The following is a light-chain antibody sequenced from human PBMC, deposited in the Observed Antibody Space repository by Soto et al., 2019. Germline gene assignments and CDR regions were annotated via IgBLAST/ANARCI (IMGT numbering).Light chain of an antibody. CDR3: SSYTSSSTLDV. CDR1: SSDVGGYNY. Sequence: QSALTQPASVSGSPGQSITISYTGTSSDVGGYNYVSWYQQHPGKAPKLMIYDVSNRPSGVSNRFSCSKSGNTASLTISGVQAEDEGDYYCSSYTSSSTLDVFGTGTKVTVL. CDR2: DVS. V-gene: IGLV2-14*03. J-gene: IGLJ1*01.